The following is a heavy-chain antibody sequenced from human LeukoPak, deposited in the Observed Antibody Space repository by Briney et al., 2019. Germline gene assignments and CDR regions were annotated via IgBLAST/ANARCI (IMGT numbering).Heavy chain of an antibody. CDR2: IRYDGSNK. Sequence: PGGSLRLSCAASGFTFSTYGMHWVRQAPGKGLEWVAFIRYDGSNKYYGDSVKGRFTISRDNSKNTLFLQMSSLRAEDTAVYYCAKTSAGIRGGYFDYWGQGTLVTVSS. D-gene: IGHD3-10*01. J-gene: IGHJ4*02. CDR1: GFTFSTYG. V-gene: IGHV3-30*02. CDR3: AKTSAGIRGGYFDY.